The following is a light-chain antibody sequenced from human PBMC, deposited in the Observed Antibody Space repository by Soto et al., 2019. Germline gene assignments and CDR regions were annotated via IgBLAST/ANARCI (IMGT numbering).Light chain of an antibody. CDR2: EGS. CDR1: SSDVGSYNL. J-gene: IGLJ3*02. CDR3: CSYAGSSTWV. V-gene: IGLV2-23*01. Sequence: QSALTQPASVSGSPGQSITLSCTGASSDVGSYNLVSWYQQHPGKAPKLMIYEGSKRPSGVSNRFSGSKSDNTASLTISGLQAEDEADYYCCSYAGSSTWVFGGGTKVTVL.